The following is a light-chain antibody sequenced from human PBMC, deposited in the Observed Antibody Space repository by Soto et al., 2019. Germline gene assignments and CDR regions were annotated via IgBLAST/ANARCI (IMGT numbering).Light chain of an antibody. CDR3: SSYTSSSTPVV. CDR1: SSDVGGYNY. J-gene: IGLJ2*01. CDR2: EVS. Sequence: QSALTQPASVSGSPGQSITISCTGTSSDVGGYNYVSWYQQHPGKAPKLMIYEVSNRPSGVSNRFSGSKSGNTASLTISGLQAEDVVDYYCSSYTSSSTPVVFGGGTKVTFL. V-gene: IGLV2-14*01.